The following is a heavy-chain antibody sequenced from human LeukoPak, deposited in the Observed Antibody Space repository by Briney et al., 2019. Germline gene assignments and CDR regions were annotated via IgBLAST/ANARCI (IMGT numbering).Heavy chain of an antibody. Sequence: KPSKTLSLTCTVSGGSISSSSYYWGWIRQPPGKGLEWIGSIYYSGSTYYNPSLKSRVTISVDTSKNQFSLKLSSVTAADTAVYYCARHKIAAAGTGWFDPWGQGTLVTVSS. D-gene: IGHD6-13*01. CDR3: ARHKIAAAGTGWFDP. CDR2: IYYSGST. J-gene: IGHJ5*02. CDR1: GGSISSSSYY. V-gene: IGHV4-39*01.